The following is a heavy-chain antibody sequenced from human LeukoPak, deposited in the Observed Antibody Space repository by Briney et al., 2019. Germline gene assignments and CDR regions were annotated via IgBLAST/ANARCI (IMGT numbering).Heavy chain of an antibody. CDR2: MNPNSGNT. Sequence: ASVKVSCKASGYTFTSYDINWVRQATEQGLEWMGWMNPNSGNTGYAQKFQGRVTMTRNTSISTAYMELSSLRSEDTAVYYCARVPDDYDFWSEYYFDYWGQGTLVTVSS. CDR1: GYTFTSYD. CDR3: ARVPDDYDFWSEYYFDY. V-gene: IGHV1-8*01. J-gene: IGHJ4*02. D-gene: IGHD3-3*01.